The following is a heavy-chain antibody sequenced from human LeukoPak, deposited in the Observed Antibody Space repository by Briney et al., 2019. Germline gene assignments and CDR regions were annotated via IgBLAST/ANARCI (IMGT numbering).Heavy chain of an antibody. Sequence: PSETLSLTCIVSGGSISSYYWSWIRQPAGKGLEWIGRIYTSGSTSYNPSLKSRVTMSVDTSKNQFSPKLTSVTAADTAVYYCARDYKWELRYFDYWGQGTLVTVSS. J-gene: IGHJ4*02. CDR2: IYTSGST. CDR1: GGSISSYY. CDR3: ARDYKWELRYFDY. V-gene: IGHV4-4*07. D-gene: IGHD4-23*01.